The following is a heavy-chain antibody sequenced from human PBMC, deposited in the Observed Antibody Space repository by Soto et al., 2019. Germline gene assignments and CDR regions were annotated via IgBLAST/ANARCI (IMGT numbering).Heavy chain of an antibody. CDR2: INPNSGGT. J-gene: IGHJ6*02. Sequence: ASGKVCCNASCCAFPGDYKHLVRQAPGQGLEWMGWINPNSGGTNYAQKFQGWVTMTRDTSISTAYMELSRLRSDDTAVYYCARDGYDFWSGHYTDYYYGMDVWGQGTTVT. CDR3: ARDGYDFWSGHYTDYYYGMDV. V-gene: IGHV1-2*04. D-gene: IGHD3-3*01. CDR1: CCAFPGDY.